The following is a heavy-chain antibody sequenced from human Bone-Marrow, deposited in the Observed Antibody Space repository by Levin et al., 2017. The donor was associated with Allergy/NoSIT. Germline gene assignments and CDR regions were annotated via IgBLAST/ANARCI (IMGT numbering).Heavy chain of an antibody. J-gene: IGHJ4*02. CDR1: GFTFSDYA. CDR2: ISASGITT. CDR3: AKDMQTSGWRSTFDY. D-gene: IGHD6-19*01. V-gene: IGHV3-23*01. Sequence: SCVTSGFTFSDYAMSWVRQAPGKGLEWVSSISASGITTYYADSVKGRLNISRDNSKNTLYLQMNSLGAEDTAVYYCAKDMQTSGWRSTFDYWGQGTLVTVSS.